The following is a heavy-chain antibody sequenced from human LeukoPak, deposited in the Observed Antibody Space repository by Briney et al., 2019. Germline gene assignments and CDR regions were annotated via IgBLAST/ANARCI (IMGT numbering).Heavy chain of an antibody. V-gene: IGHV4-39*01. Sequence: SETLSLTCSVSGGSISSSNYYYCWIRQPPGTGLEWIGSMYYSGSTYYNPSLKSRVTISVDTSKNQLSLKVSYVTAADTAVYYCARHPQPFDYWGQGTLVTVSS. J-gene: IGHJ4*02. CDR1: GGSISSSNYY. CDR2: MYYSGST. D-gene: IGHD5-18*01. CDR3: ARHPQPFDY.